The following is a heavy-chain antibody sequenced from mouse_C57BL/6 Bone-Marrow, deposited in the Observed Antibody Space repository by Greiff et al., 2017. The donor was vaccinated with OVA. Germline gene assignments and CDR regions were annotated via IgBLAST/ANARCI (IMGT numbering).Heavy chain of an antibody. J-gene: IGHJ4*01. CDR1: GFNIKDAY. V-gene: IGHV14-4*01. D-gene: IGHD1-1*01. CDR3: TTEYYYGSSYAMDY. CDR2: IDPENGDT. Sequence: EVQLQQSGAELVRPGASVKLSCTASGFNIKDAYMHWVKQRPEQGLEWIGWIDPENGDTASASKFQSKATITADTSSNTAYLQLSCLTSEDTAFYYCTTEYYYGSSYAMDYWGQGTSVTVSS.